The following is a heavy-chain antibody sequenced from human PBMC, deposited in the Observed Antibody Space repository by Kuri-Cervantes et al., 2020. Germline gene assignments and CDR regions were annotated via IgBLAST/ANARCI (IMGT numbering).Heavy chain of an antibody. J-gene: IGHJ2*01. CDR2: INWNGGST. Sequence: GGSLRLSCAASGFIFDDYGMSWVRQAPGKGLEWVSGINWNGGSTGYADSVKGRFTISRDNAKNSLYLQMNSLRAEDTALYYCARGLYGDYDKGQNWYFDLWGRGTLVTVSS. CDR1: GFIFDDYG. D-gene: IGHD4-17*01. V-gene: IGHV3-20*04. CDR3: ARGLYGDYDKGQNWYFDL.